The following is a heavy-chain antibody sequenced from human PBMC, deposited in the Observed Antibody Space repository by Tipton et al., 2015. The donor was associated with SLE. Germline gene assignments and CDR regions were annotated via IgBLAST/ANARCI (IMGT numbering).Heavy chain of an antibody. D-gene: IGHD2-2*01. Sequence: TLSLTCTVPDGSIRSTNYYWGWIRQPPGKGLEWIGYIYSSGSTAYNPSLKSRVTISVDTSKNQFSLKLSSVTAADTAVYYCARVGRYCTSTSCHGADYFDYWGQGTLVTVSS. CDR2: IYSSGST. CDR1: DGSIRSTNYY. V-gene: IGHV4-61*05. CDR3: ARVGRYCTSTSCHGADYFDY. J-gene: IGHJ4*02.